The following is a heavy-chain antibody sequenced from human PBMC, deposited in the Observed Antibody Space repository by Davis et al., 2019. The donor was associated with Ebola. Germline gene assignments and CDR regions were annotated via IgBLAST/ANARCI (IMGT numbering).Heavy chain of an antibody. D-gene: IGHD3-22*01. J-gene: IGHJ6*02. CDR2: IYYSGST. Sequence: ESLKISCAASGFTVSSNHMSWIRQPPGKGLEWLGYIYYSGSTNYNPSLKSRVTISVDTSKNQFSLKLSSVTAADTAVYYCARRAYYYDSSGYYPGGMDVWGQGTTVTVSS. V-gene: IGHV4-59*08. CDR1: GFTVSSNH. CDR3: ARRAYYYDSSGYYPGGMDV.